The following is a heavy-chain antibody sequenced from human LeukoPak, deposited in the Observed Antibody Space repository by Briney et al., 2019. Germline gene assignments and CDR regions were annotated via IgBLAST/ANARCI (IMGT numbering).Heavy chain of an antibody. CDR3: ARANTATRYFDY. D-gene: IGHD4-11*01. J-gene: IGHJ4*02. V-gene: IGHV3-72*01. Sequence: GGSLRLSCAASGFTFGDHYMDWVRQAPGKGLEWVARSRDKASRYSTEYAASVKGRSTISRDEPMNSLSLYMNSLKAEDTAVYYCARANTATRYFDYWGQGILVTVSS. CDR2: SRDKASRYST. CDR1: GFTFGDHY.